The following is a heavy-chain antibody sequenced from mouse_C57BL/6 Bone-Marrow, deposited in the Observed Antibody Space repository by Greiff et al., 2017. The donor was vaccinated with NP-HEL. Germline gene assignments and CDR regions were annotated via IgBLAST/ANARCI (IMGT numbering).Heavy chain of an antibody. CDR3: ARWLLWLRYAMDY. D-gene: IGHD2-2*01. V-gene: IGHV1-76*01. CDR1: GYTFTDYY. CDR2: IYPGSGNT. J-gene: IGHJ4*01. Sequence: QVQLKQSGAELVRPGASVKLSCKASGYTFTDYYINWVKQRPGQGLEWIARIYPGSGNTYYNEKFKGKATLTAEKSSSTAYMQLSSLTSEDSAVYFCARWLLWLRYAMDYWGQGTSVTVSS.